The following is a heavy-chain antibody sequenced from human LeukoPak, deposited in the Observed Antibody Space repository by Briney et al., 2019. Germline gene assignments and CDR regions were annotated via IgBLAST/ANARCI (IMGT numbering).Heavy chain of an antibody. CDR2: IYYSGST. Sequence: SETLSLTCTVSGGSISSGGYCWSWIRQHPGKGLEWIGSIYYSGSTYYNPSLKSRVTISVDTSKNQFSLKLSSVTAADTAAYYCARRGDSSSWTNWGQGTLVTVSS. D-gene: IGHD6-13*01. J-gene: IGHJ4*02. CDR1: GGSISSGGYC. V-gene: IGHV4-39*01. CDR3: ARRGDSSSWTN.